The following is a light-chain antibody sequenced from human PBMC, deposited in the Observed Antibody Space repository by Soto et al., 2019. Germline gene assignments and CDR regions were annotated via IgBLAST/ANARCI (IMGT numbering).Light chain of an antibody. CDR3: PVYVSEGMTI. CDR2: NTN. Sequence: QTVVTQQPSFSVSPGGTVTLTCGLSSGYVSTRHYPCWYQQTPGQTPRPIIYNTNTRSSGVPGRFSGSILGDTAALTITGAQAEQESDYYSPVYVSEGMTIFGTGSKVTVL. J-gene: IGLJ1*01. V-gene: IGLV8-61*01. CDR1: SGYVSTRHY.